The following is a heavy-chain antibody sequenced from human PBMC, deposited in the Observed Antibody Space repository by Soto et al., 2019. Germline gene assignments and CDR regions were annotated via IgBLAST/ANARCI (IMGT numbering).Heavy chain of an antibody. Sequence: ASVKVSCKASGYSFTGYSMHWVRQATGQGLEWMGWMNPNSGNTGYAQKFQGRVTMTRNTSISTAYMELSSLRSEDTAVYYCARAGLHDAFDIWGQGTMVTVSS. CDR3: ARAGLHDAFDI. J-gene: IGHJ3*02. V-gene: IGHV1-8*02. CDR2: MNPNSGNT. CDR1: GYSFTGYS.